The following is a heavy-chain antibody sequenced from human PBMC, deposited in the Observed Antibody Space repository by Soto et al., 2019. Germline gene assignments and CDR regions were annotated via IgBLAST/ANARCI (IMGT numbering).Heavy chain of an antibody. CDR2: ISYDGSNK. Sequence: QVQLVESGGGVVQPGRSLRLSCAASGCTFSSYAMHWVRQAPGKGLEWVAVISYDGSNKYYADSVKGRFTISRDNSKNTLYLQMNSLRAEDTAVYYRARGGYSGYDPNPATLDYWGQGTLVTVSS. CDR1: GCTFSSYA. CDR3: ARGGYSGYDPNPATLDY. J-gene: IGHJ4*02. D-gene: IGHD5-12*01. V-gene: IGHV3-30-3*01.